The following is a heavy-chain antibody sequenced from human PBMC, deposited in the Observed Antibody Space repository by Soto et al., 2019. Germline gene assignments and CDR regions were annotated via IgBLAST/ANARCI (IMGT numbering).Heavy chain of an antibody. Sequence: GGSLRLSCAASGFTFSSYAMSWVRQAPGKGLEWVSAISGSGGSTYYADSVKGRFTISRDNSKNTLYLQMNSLRAEDTAVYYCAKESFGGYASYYYYYGMDVWGQGPRVTVS. J-gene: IGHJ6*02. V-gene: IGHV3-23*01. CDR3: AKESFGGYASYYYYYGMDV. D-gene: IGHD5-12*01. CDR2: ISGSGGST. CDR1: GFTFSSYA.